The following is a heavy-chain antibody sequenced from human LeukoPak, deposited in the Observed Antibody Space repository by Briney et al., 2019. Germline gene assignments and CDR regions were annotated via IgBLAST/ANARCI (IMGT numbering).Heavy chain of an antibody. Sequence: PGGSLRLSCAASGFTFSSYAMSWVRQAPGEGLEWVSAISGSGGSTYYADSVKGRFTISRDNSKNTLYLQMNSLRAEDTAVYYCAKFPSYSSGWSDYWGQGTLVTVSS. V-gene: IGHV3-23*01. J-gene: IGHJ4*02. CDR1: GFTFSSYA. CDR3: AKFPSYSSGWSDY. D-gene: IGHD6-19*01. CDR2: ISGSGGST.